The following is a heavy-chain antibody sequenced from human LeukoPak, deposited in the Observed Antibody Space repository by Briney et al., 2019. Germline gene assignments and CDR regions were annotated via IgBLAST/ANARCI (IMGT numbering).Heavy chain of an antibody. CDR3: TRDFSYASDR. D-gene: IGHD3-10*01. V-gene: IGHV3-74*01. Sequence: PGGSLRLSCAASEFNFRTYWMHWVRQAPGKGLVWVSRINGDGSSTTYADSMKGRFTISRDNAKNTLYLQMNSLRAEDTAVYYCTRDFSYASDRWGQGTLVTVSS. CDR2: INGDGSST. CDR1: EFNFRTYW. J-gene: IGHJ4*02.